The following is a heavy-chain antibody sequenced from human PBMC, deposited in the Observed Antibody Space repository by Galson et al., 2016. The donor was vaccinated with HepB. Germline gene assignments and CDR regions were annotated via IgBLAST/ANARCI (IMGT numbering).Heavy chain of an antibody. V-gene: IGHV3-33*08. J-gene: IGHJ4*02. CDR3: ARGFAVPGRIDY. Sequence: SLRLSCAASGITFSDYHMHWVRQAPGKGLEWVAVIWYDGSNKYYGDSVKGRFTISRDNSKNTVYLQMNSLRAEDTAVYYCARGFAVPGRIDYWGQGTLVTVSS. CDR1: GITFSDYH. D-gene: IGHD2-2*01. CDR2: IWYDGSNK.